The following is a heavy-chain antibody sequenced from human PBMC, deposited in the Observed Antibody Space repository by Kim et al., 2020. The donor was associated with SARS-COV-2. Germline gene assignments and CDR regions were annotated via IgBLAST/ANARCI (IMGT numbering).Heavy chain of an antibody. J-gene: IGHJ4*02. CDR2: K. V-gene: IGHV3-7*03. CDR3: ARTHTVAGTYY. Sequence: KYNVDSVKGRFTITRDNAKKSLYLQMNSLRAEDTAVYYSARTHTVAGTYYWGQGTLVTVSA. D-gene: IGHD6-19*01.